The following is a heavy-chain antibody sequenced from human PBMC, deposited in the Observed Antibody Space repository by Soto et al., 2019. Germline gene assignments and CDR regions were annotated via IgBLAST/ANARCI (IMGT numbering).Heavy chain of an antibody. CDR3: ASKSFSLLIDY. V-gene: IGHV3-73*01. Sequence: EVHLVESGGGLVQPGGSLKLSCATSGFTFSGSAIHWVRQASGKGLEWVGRIRSKANTYATAYAASVKGRFTISRDDSKNTAYLQMNSLKTEDPAVYYCASKSFSLLIDYWGQGTLVTVSS. J-gene: IGHJ4*02. CDR2: IRSKANTYAT. CDR1: GFTFSGSA.